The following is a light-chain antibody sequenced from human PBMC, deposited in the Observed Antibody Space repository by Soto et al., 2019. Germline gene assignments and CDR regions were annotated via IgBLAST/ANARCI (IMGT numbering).Light chain of an antibody. J-gene: IGKJ4*01. CDR1: QGISSW. V-gene: IGKV1-12*01. CDR3: QQADTFPLT. CDR2: AAT. Sequence: DIQLTQSPSSVSASVGDRVTITCRASQGISSWLAWYQKKPGKAPNLMIYAATSLKRGVPPWFSGSGSGTDFTLTISSLQPEDFATYYCQQADTFPLTFGGGTKVDIK.